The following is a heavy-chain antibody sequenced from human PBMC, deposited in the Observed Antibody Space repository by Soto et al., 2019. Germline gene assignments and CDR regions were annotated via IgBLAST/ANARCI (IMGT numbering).Heavy chain of an antibody. CDR1: GFTFSAYD. D-gene: IGHD3-16*01. CDR2: IGTQHDT. J-gene: IGHJ5*02. CDR3: EKQASYGLGGGGWFDP. Sequence: EVQLVESGGGLVQPGGSLRLSCAASGFTFSAYDMHWVRQPTGKGLEWVSAIGTQHDTYYPNSVKGRFTISRENAKNSLYLQMNRLGTGDTAVYYCEKQASYGLGGGGWFDPWGQGPLVTVSS. V-gene: IGHV3-13*01.